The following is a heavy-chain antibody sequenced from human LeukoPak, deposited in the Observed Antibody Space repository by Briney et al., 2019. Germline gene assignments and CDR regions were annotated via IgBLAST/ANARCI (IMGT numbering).Heavy chain of an antibody. CDR1: GFTFSSYG. D-gene: IGHD7-27*01. CDR2: IWYDGSNK. V-gene: IGHV3-33*01. J-gene: IGHJ4*02. CDR3: ARDYAHWGPPIYYFDY. Sequence: GGSLRLSCAASGFTFSSYGMHWVRQAPGKGLGWVAVIWYDGSNKYYADSVKGRFTISRDNSKNTLYLQMNSLRAEDTAVYYCARDYAHWGPPIYYFDYWGQGTLVTVSS.